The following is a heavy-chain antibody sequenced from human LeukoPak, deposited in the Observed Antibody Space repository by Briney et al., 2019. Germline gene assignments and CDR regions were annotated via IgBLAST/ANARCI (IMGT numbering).Heavy chain of an antibody. J-gene: IGHJ6*03. CDR3: ARDALEKTGGRPYYYYYMDV. CDR1: GGSISSGDYY. Sequence: SETLSLTCTVSGGSISSGDYYWSWIRQPPGKGLEWIGYIYYSGSTYYNPSLKSRVTISVDTSKNQFSLKLSSVTAADTAVYYCARDALEKTGGRPYYYYYMDVWGKGTTVTVSS. V-gene: IGHV4-30-4*08. CDR2: IYYSGST. D-gene: IGHD7-27*01.